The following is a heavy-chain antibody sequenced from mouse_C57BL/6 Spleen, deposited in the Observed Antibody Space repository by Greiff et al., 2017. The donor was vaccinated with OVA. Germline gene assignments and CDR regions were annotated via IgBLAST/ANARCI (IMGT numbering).Heavy chain of an antibody. Sequence: VQLQQPGAELVKPGASVKLSCKASGYTFTSYWMHWVKQRPGRGREWIGRIDPNSGGTKYNEKLKSKATLTVDKPSSTAYMQLSSLTSEDSAVYYCAREGLVGNYAMDYWGQGTSVTVSS. CDR1: GYTFTSYW. CDR2: IDPNSGGT. V-gene: IGHV1-72*01. D-gene: IGHD3-1*01. CDR3: AREGLVGNYAMDY. J-gene: IGHJ4*01.